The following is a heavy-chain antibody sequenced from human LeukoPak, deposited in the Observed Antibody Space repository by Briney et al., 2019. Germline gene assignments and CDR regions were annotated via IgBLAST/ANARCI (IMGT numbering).Heavy chain of an antibody. Sequence: GASVKVSCRASGYTFTGYYMHWVRQAPGQGLEWMGWMNPNSGNTGYAQKFQGRVTMTRNTSISTAYMELSSLRSEDTAVYYCARVMVRGVPQLGYWGQGTLVTVSS. CDR3: ARVMVRGVPQLGY. CDR1: GYTFTGYY. D-gene: IGHD3-10*01. J-gene: IGHJ4*02. CDR2: MNPNSGNT. V-gene: IGHV1-8*02.